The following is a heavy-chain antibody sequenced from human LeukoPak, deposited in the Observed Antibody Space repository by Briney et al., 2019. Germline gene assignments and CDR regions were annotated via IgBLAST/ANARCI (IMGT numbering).Heavy chain of an antibody. CDR2: INTNTGNP. CDR3: ARTIIAAAGTPINFDY. V-gene: IGHV7-4-1*02. J-gene: IGHJ4*02. Sequence: ASVKVSCKASGYTFTSYAMNWVRQAPGQGLEWMGWINTNTGNPAYAQGFTGRFVFSLDTSVSTAYLQISSLKAEDTAVYYCARTIIAAAGTPINFDYWGKGTLVTVSS. D-gene: IGHD6-13*01. CDR1: GYTFTSYA.